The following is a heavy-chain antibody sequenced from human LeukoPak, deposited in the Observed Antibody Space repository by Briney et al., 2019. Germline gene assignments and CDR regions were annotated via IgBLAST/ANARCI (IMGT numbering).Heavy chain of an antibody. V-gene: IGHV3-53*01. CDR2: IYSGGST. D-gene: IGHD4-17*01. CDR1: GSTVSSNY. Sequence: GGSLRLSCPASGSTVSSNYMSWVRQAPGKGLEWVSVIYSGGSTYYADSVKGRFTISRDNSKNTLYLQMNSLRAEDTAVYYCARSSLKSRGDYVYYYYMDVWGKGTTVTIS. CDR3: ARSSLKSRGDYVYYYYMDV. J-gene: IGHJ6*03.